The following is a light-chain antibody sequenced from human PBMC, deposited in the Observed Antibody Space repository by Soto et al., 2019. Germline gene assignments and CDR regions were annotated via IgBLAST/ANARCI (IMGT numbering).Light chain of an antibody. V-gene: IGKV1-5*03. J-gene: IGKJ1*01. CDR3: QKYNSAPWT. CDR2: KVS. Sequence: DMQMTQSPSTLSASIGGRVSITSRASESISVWLAWYQQKPGKAPKLLIYKVSSLERGVPSRFSGTGSETEFTLTISSLQPEDVATYYCQKYNSAPWTFGQGTKVDIK. CDR1: ESISVW.